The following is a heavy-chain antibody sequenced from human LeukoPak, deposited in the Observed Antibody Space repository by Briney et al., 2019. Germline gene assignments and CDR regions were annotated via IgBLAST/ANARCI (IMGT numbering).Heavy chain of an antibody. CDR3: ARAPYCGGDCYWVFDY. D-gene: IGHD2-21*02. CDR1: GFTFSDYY. V-gene: IGHV3-11*04. Sequence: PGGSLRLSCAASGFTFSDYYMNWIRQAPGEGLEWVSYISSGGSTIYYADSVKGRFTISRDNAKNSLYLQMNSLRAEDTAVYYCARAPYCGGDCYWVFDYWGQGTLVTVSS. CDR2: ISSGGSTI. J-gene: IGHJ4*02.